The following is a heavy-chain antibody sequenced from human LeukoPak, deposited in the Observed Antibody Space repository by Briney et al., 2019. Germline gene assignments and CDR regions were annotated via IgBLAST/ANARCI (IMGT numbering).Heavy chain of an antibody. CDR3: ARERQYYDSSGYVDY. D-gene: IGHD3-22*01. CDR1: GGSISSGSYY. CDR2: FYTSGST. Sequence: SQTLSLTCTVSGGSISSGSYYWSWIRQPAGKGLEWIGHFYTSGSTNYNPSLKSRVTISVDTSKNQFSLKLNSVTAADTAVYYCARERQYYDSSGYVDYWGQGTLVTVSS. V-gene: IGHV4-61*09. J-gene: IGHJ4*02.